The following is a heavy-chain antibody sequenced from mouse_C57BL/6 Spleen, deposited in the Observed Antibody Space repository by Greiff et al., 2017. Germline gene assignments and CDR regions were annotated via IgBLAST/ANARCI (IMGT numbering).Heavy chain of an antibody. CDR3: TAHYDGYHYYAMDY. J-gene: IGHJ4*01. Sequence: EVQLQQSGAELVRPGASVKLSCTASGFNIKDYYMHWVKQRPEQGLEWIGRIDPEDGDTDYAPKFQGQATMTADTSSNTAYLQLSSLTSEDTAVYYCTAHYDGYHYYAMDYWGQGTSVTVSS. CDR2: IDPEDGDT. D-gene: IGHD2-3*01. V-gene: IGHV14-1*01. CDR1: GFNIKDYY.